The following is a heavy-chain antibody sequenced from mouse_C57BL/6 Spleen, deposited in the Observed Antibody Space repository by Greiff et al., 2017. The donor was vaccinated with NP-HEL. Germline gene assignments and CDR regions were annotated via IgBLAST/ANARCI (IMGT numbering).Heavy chain of an antibody. CDR2: IYPGDGDT. CDR3: ARPSNWVYYFDY. Sequence: LVESGAELVKPGASVKISCKASGYAFSSYWMNWVKQRPGKGLEWIGQIYPGDGDTNYNGKFKGKATLTADKSSSTAYMQLSSLTSEDSAVYFCARPSNWVYYFDYWGQGTTLTVSS. D-gene: IGHD4-1*01. J-gene: IGHJ2*01. V-gene: IGHV1-80*01. CDR1: GYAFSSYW.